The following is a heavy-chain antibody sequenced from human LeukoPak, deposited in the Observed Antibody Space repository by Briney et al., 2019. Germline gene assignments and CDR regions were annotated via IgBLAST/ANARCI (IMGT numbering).Heavy chain of an antibody. CDR2: IRSKAYGETA. D-gene: IGHD1-1*01. CDR1: GFTFGDYA. J-gene: IGHJ4*02. CDR3: TRARGAYNLYDY. Sequence: GGSLRLSCTASGFTFGDYAMSWIRQAPRKGLEWVGFIRSKAYGETAVYAASVKGRFTISRDDSKAIAYLQMNSLKTEDTAVYHCTRARGAYNLYDYWGQGTLVTVSS. V-gene: IGHV3-49*03.